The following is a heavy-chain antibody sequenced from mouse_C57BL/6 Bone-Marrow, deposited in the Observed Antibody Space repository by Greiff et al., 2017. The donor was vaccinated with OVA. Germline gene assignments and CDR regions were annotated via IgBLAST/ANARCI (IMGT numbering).Heavy chain of an antibody. CDR1: GFTFSNYW. D-gene: IGHD1-1*01. V-gene: IGHV6-3*01. CDR3: TRGYYYGSSPFAY. Sequence: EVKLVESGGGLVQPGGSMKLSCVASGFTFSNYWMNWVRQSPEKGLEWVAQIRLKSDNYATHYAESVKGRFTISRDDSKSSVYLQMNNLRAEDTGIYYCTRGYYYGSSPFAYWGQGTLVTVSA. CDR2: IRLKSDNYAT. J-gene: IGHJ3*01.